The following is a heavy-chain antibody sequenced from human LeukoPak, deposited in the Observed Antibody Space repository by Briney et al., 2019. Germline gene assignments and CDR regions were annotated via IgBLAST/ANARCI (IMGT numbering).Heavy chain of an antibody. CDR3: ARGLYYTDMLTNYWVRYFDY. CDR2: ISSNGGST. J-gene: IGHJ4*02. V-gene: IGHV3-64D*06. Sequence: PGGSLRLSCSASGFTFSSYAMHWVRQAPGKGLEYVSAISSNGGSTYYADSVKGRFTISRDNSKNTLYLQMSSLRAEDTAVYYCARGLYYTDMLTNYWVRYFDYWGQGAMVTVCS. CDR1: GFTFSSYA. D-gene: IGHD3-9*01.